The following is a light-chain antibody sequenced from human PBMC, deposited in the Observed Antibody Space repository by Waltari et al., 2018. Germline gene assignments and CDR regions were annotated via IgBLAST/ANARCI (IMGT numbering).Light chain of an antibody. V-gene: IGKV1-33*01. CDR1: QDIINY. J-gene: IGKJ3*01. CDR3: QQYGSLPFT. Sequence: DIQMTQSPSSLSASVGDRVTITCQASQDIINYLNWVQQKPGKVPKLLIYDASNLGTGVPSRFSGSGSGTDFIFTISSLQPEDIATYYCQQYGSLPFTFGPGTKVDIK. CDR2: DAS.